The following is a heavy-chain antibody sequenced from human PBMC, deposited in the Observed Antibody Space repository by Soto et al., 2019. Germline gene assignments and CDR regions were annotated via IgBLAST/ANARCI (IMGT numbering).Heavy chain of an antibody. CDR1: GGSFSGYD. CDR3: ARVSRYCRSTSCPKHFDF. CDR2: INHSGST. D-gene: IGHD2-2*01. V-gene: IGHV4-34*01. Sequence: QVQLQQWGAGLLKPSETLSLTCAVYGGSFSGYDWSWIRQPKGKGLEWIGEINHSGSTNYNPSLKRRVTLSVGTSKDLFSRKRRSVTAADTAVYYCARVSRYCRSTSCPKHFDFWGQGTLVTVSS. J-gene: IGHJ4*02.